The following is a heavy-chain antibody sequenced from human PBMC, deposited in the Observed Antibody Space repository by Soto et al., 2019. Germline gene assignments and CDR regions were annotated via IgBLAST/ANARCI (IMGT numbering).Heavy chain of an antibody. D-gene: IGHD6-13*01. J-gene: IGHJ4*02. CDR2: ITSAADT. CDR1: GFAFSAYA. Sequence: PGGSLRLSCAASGFAFSAYAMSWVRQAPGKGVQWVSSITSAADTHYADSVKGRFTISRDNSKNTMFLQMNGLRAEDTAVYFCARSLIVAAGTGNFDDWGQGALVTVSS. CDR3: ARSLIVAAGTGNFDD. V-gene: IGHV3-23*01.